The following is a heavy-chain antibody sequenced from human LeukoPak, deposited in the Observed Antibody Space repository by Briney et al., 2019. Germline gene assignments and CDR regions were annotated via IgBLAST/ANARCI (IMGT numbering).Heavy chain of an antibody. J-gene: IGHJ4*02. V-gene: IGHV4-39*01. CDR2: IYYSGST. D-gene: IGHD3-16*02. CDR1: GGSISSSSYY. CDR3: ASLYDYVWGSYPWYFDY. Sequence: SETLSLTCTVSGGSISSSSYYWGWIRQPPGKGLEWIGSIYYSGSTYYNPSLKSRVTISVDTSKNLFSLKLSSVTAADTAVYYCASLYDYVWGSYPWYFDYWGQGTLVTVSS.